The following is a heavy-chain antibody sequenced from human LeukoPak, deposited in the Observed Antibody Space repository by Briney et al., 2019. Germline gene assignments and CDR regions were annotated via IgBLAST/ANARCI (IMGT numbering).Heavy chain of an antibody. CDR3: AKNIRYCSSTGCYEVYAFDI. J-gene: IGHJ3*02. CDR2: ISGSGGST. D-gene: IGHD2-2*01. CDR1: GFTFSSYA. Sequence: GGSLRLSCAASGFTFSSYAMSWVRQAPGKGLEWVSAISGSGGSTYYADSVKGRFTISRDNSKNTLYLQMNSLRAEDTAVYYCAKNIRYCSSTGCYEVYAFDIWGQGTMVTVSS. V-gene: IGHV3-23*01.